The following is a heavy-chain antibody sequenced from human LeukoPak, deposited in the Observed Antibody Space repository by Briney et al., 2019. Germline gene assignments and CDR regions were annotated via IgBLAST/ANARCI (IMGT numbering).Heavy chain of an antibody. V-gene: IGHV1-2*02. CDR3: ARDGAYYYETSGYDLDY. CDR2: IDPNSGDT. D-gene: IGHD3-22*01. CDR1: GYTFTGHY. J-gene: IGHJ4*02. Sequence: ASVKVSCKASGYTFTGHYMYWVRQAPGQGLEWIGWIDPNSGDTKYSQKFQGRVIMTRDTSISTAYVELSRPRSDDTAVYYCARDGAYYYETSGYDLDYWGQGTLVAVSS.